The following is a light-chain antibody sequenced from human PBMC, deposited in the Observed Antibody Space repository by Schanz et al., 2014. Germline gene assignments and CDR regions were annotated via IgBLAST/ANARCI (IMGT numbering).Light chain of an antibody. CDR1: ESVSSN. CDR2: GAS. J-gene: IGKJ2*01. Sequence: EIVMTQSPVTLSVSPGERATLSCRASESVSSNLAWYEQKPGQAPRLLVYGASTRATGIPARFSGSGSGTEFTLTISSLQSEDFAVYYCQHYHSWPYTFGQGSKLDIK. CDR3: QHYHSWPYT. V-gene: IGKV3-15*01.